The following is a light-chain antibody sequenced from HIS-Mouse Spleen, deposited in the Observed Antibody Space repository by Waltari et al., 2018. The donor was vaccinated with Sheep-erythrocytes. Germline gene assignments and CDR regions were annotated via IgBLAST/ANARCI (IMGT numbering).Light chain of an antibody. V-gene: IGKV1-39*01. CDR3: QQSYSTPPLT. CDR1: QSISSD. CDR2: AAY. J-gene: IGKJ4*01. Sequence: DIQMTQSPSSLSASVGDRVTITCRASQSISSDLNWYQQKPGKAPKLLTYAAYSLQSGVPSRFSGSGSGTDFTLTISSLQPEDFATYYCQQSYSTPPLTFGGGTKVEIK.